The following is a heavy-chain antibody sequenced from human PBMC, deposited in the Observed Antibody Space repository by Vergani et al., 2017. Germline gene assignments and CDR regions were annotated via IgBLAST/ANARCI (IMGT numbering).Heavy chain of an antibody. D-gene: IGHD4-11*01. CDR3: ARVNTETNGHLYYYYYMDV. Sequence: QVQLQQWGGGLLKPSETLSLTCVVNGGSFTSYHWTWIRQSPGEGLEWVGDIDHTGRPDYNPSLKSRLTMSVDKSRNQFSLTLNSVTATDTALYFCARVNTETNGHLYYYYYMDVWGQGPRSPSP. V-gene: IGHV4-34*01. CDR2: IDHTGRP. CDR1: GGSFTSYH. J-gene: IGHJ6*03.